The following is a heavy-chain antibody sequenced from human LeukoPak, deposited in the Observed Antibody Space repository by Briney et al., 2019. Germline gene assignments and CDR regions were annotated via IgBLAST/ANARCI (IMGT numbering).Heavy chain of an antibody. Sequence: ASVKVSCKASGYTFTSYYMHWVRQAPGQGLEWMGIINPSGGSTSYAQKFQGRVTMTRDTSTSTVYMELSSLRFEDTAVYYCARGFRGFYDSSGYHGYNWFDPWGQGTLVTVSS. D-gene: IGHD3-22*01. CDR3: ARGFRGFYDSSGYHGYNWFDP. CDR2: INPSGGST. J-gene: IGHJ5*02. V-gene: IGHV1-46*01. CDR1: GYTFTSYY.